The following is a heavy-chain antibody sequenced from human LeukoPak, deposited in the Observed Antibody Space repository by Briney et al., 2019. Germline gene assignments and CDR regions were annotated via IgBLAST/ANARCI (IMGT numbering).Heavy chain of an antibody. CDR2: IWYDGSNK. J-gene: IGHJ4*02. CDR3: ARDHGGLFDY. CDR1: GFTFSSYG. V-gene: IGHV3-33*01. D-gene: IGHD4-23*01. Sequence: GGSLRLSCAASGFTFSSYGMHWVRQAPGKGLEWVAVIWYDGSNKYYVDPVKGRFTISRDNSKNTLYLQMNSLRAEDTAVYYCARDHGGLFDYWGQGTLVTVSS.